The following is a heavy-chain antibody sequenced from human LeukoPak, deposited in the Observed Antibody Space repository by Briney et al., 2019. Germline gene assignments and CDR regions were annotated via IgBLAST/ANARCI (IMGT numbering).Heavy chain of an antibody. J-gene: IGHJ4*02. D-gene: IGHD2-8*01. CDR3: ARDCTNGVCPNDY. V-gene: IGHV3-21*01. CDR2: ISSSSSYI. Sequence: GGALRLFCAASRYTFSREKMIGLREPRGKEIEWVSSISSSSSYIYYADSVKGRFTISRDNAKNSLYLQMNSLRAEDTAVYYCARDCTNGVCPNDYWGQGTLVTVSS. CDR1: RYTFSREK.